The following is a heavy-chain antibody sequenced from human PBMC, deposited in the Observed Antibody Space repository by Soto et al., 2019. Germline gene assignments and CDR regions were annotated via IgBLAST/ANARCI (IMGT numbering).Heavy chain of an antibody. Sequence: EVQLLESGGGLVQPGGSLRLSCAASGSTFSSYAMSWVRQAPGKGLEWVSLISGSGGSTFYADSVKGRFTISRDNSKNTLYLQMNSLRAEDTAVYYCAKAGGYCSSTSCPRAFDIWGQGTMVTVSS. CDR2: ISGSGGST. CDR3: AKAGGYCSSTSCPRAFDI. D-gene: IGHD2-2*01. CDR1: GSTFSSYA. J-gene: IGHJ3*02. V-gene: IGHV3-23*01.